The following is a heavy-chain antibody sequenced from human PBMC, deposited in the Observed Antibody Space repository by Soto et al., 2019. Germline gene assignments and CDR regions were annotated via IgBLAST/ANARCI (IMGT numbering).Heavy chain of an antibody. CDR2: INPSGGNT. J-gene: IGHJ3*02. V-gene: IGHV1-46*03. D-gene: IGHD3-9*01. Sequence: ASVKVSCKAAGYTFTSYYMHWVRQAPGQGLEWMGIINPSGGNTSYAQKFQGRVTMTRDTSTSTVYMELSSLRSEDTAVYYCARDGYDILTGYYPPRDAFDICGQGTMVTVS. CDR1: GYTFTSYY. CDR3: ARDGYDILTGYYPPRDAFDI.